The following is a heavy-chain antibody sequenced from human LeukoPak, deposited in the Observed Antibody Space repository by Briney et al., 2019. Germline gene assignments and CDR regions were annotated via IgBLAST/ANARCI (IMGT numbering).Heavy chain of an antibody. Sequence: SVKVSCKASGYTFTGYYIHWVRQAPGQGLEWMGGIIPIFGTANYAQKFQGRVTITADESTSTAYMELSSLRSEDTAVYYCARGPKQQWLVYGMDVWGQGTTVTVSS. J-gene: IGHJ6*02. CDR1: GYTFTGYY. D-gene: IGHD6-19*01. V-gene: IGHV1-69*13. CDR2: IIPIFGTA. CDR3: ARGPKQQWLVYGMDV.